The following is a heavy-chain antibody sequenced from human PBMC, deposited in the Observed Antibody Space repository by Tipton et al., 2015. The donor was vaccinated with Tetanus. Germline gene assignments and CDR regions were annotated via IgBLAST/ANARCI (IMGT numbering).Heavy chain of an antibody. D-gene: IGHD1-26*01. CDR2: TNPYTGNT. CDR1: GDTFTLSD. Sequence: QSGPEVKKPGASVRVSCKASGDTFTLSDINWVRQAPGQGLEWMGWTNPYTGNTGYAQKFQGRVTMTRNTSIRTAYMELSSLTSEDTAVYYCARANSGHYYLDSWGQGTLVTVSS. J-gene: IGHJ4*02. V-gene: IGHV1-8*02. CDR3: ARANSGHYYLDS.